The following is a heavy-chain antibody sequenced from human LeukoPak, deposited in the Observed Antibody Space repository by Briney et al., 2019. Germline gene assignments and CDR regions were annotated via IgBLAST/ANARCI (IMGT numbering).Heavy chain of an antibody. Sequence: GGSLRLSCAASGLTVTSNYMSWVRQAPGKGLEWVSVIYSDGTTYYADSVKGRFSISRDNSKNTLYLQLNSLRVEDTAVYYCARRPDYGGTPTFDYWGQGTLVTVSS. D-gene: IGHD4-23*01. CDR1: GLTVTSNY. V-gene: IGHV3-66*01. CDR2: IYSDGTT. CDR3: ARRPDYGGTPTFDY. J-gene: IGHJ4*02.